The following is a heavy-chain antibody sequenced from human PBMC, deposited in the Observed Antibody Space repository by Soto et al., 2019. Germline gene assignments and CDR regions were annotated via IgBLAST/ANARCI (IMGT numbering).Heavy chain of an antibody. J-gene: IGHJ6*03. D-gene: IGHD3-10*01. CDR1: GGSITTPGHY. V-gene: IGHV4-31*11. CDR2: TSYSGFS. Sequence: QVQLQESGPGLVKPSQTLSLTCAVSGGSITTPGHYWSWIRQHPGEGLEWLGYTSYSGFSYYNPALQRRITLSLDTSKNQFSLQLTSVTAADTAIYFCARNRGDTPNYYYMDVWGRGTTVAVSS. CDR3: ARNRGDTPNYYYMDV.